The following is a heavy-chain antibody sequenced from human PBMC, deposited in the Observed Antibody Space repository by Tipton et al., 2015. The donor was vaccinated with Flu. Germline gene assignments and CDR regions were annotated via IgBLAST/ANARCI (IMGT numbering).Heavy chain of an antibody. Sequence: GLVKPSETLSLTCTVSSGSIRSTNYFCAWIRQPPGKRLELIGSIYPTGTNYYNPSLKSRVTISVDTSKSQFSLMLKSVTAADTAVYYCARLSYYDVDLKNFYFDYWGQGALVTVSS. D-gene: IGHD3-10*02. CDR1: SGSIRSTNYF. J-gene: IGHJ4*02. CDR2: IYPTGTN. V-gene: IGHV4-39*01. CDR3: ARLSYYDVDLKNFYFDY.